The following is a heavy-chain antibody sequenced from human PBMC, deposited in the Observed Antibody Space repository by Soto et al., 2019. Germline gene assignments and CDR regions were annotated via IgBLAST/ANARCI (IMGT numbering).Heavy chain of an antibody. CDR2: IYYSGST. CDR3: ARDRSGDSSRYYYGMDV. J-gene: IGHJ6*02. V-gene: IGHV4-59*01. CDR1: GGSIISYY. Sequence: SETLSLPSTVSGGSIISYYWSWIRQPPGKGLEWIGYIYYSGSTNYNPSLKSRVTISVDTSKNQFSLKLSSVTAADTAVYYCARDRSGDSSRYYYGMDVWGQGTTVTVSS. D-gene: IGHD6-13*01.